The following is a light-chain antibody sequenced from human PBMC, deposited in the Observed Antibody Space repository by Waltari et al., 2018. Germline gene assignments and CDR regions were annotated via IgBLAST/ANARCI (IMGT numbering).Light chain of an antibody. V-gene: IGLV2-8*01. CDR2: EVS. CDR3: SSYAGSNNLV. J-gene: IGLJ1*01. Sequence: QSALTPPPSASGSPGQSVTISCTGTSSDIGGYKYVSWYRQHPGKGPKLLIYEVSKRPSGVPNRFSGSKSGNTASLTVSGLQAEDEADYYCSSYAGSNNLVFGTGTKVTVL. CDR1: SSDIGGYKY.